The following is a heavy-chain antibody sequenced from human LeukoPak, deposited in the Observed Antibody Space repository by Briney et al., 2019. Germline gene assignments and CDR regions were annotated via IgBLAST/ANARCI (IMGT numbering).Heavy chain of an antibody. V-gene: IGHV4-61*01. Sequence: PSETLSLTCTVSGGSVSGGSYYWSWIRQPPGKGLEWIGYIYYSGSTNYNPSLKSRVTISVDTSKNQFSLKLSSVTAADTAVYYCARVSGVDYGDSYFDYWGQGTLVTVSS. CDR3: ARVSGVDYGDSYFDY. D-gene: IGHD4-17*01. CDR2: IYYSGST. J-gene: IGHJ4*02. CDR1: GGSVSGGSYY.